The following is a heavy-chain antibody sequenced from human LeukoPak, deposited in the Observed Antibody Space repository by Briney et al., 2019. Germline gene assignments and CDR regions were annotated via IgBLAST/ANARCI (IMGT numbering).Heavy chain of an antibody. J-gene: IGHJ6*02. CDR3: ARESDCSSTSCYDGDPYYYYGMDV. CDR2: IKQVGSEK. D-gene: IGHD2-2*01. Sequence: PRGSLRLSCAASGFTFSSYWMSWVRQAPGKGLEWVANIKQVGSEKYYVGSGKGRLTISRDNPKNSLYLQMNSLRAEDTAVYYCARESDCSSTSCYDGDPYYYYGMDVWGQGTTVTVSS. CDR1: GFTFSSYW. V-gene: IGHV3-7*01.